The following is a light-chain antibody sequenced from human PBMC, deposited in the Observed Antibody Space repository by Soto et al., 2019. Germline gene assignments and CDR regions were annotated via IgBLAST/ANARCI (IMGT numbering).Light chain of an antibody. CDR2: EVT. CDR1: SRDVGGYNY. V-gene: IGLV2-14*01. J-gene: IGLJ1*01. Sequence: QSALTQPASVSGSAGQSITISCTGTSRDVGGYNYVSWYQQHPGTAPKLMIYEVTDRPSGVSPRFSGSKSGNTASLTISGLRADGAADYYCSSYTSSSTLVFGTGTKVTVL. CDR3: SSYTSSSTLV.